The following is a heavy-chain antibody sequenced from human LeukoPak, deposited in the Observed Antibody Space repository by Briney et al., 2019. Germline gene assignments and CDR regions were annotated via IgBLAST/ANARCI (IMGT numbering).Heavy chain of an antibody. V-gene: IGHV1-8*01. Sequence: ASVKVSCKASGYTFTSYDINWVRQATGQGLEWMGWMKPNSGNTGYAQKFQGRVTMTRNTSISTAYMELSSLRSEDTAVYYCASGRRIAAAGTGYFDYWGQGTLVTVSS. CDR3: ASGRRIAAAGTGYFDY. J-gene: IGHJ4*02. CDR2: MKPNSGNT. D-gene: IGHD6-13*01. CDR1: GYTFTSYD.